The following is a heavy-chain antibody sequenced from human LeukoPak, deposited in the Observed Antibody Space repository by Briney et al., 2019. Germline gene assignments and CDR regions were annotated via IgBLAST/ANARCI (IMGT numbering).Heavy chain of an antibody. CDR2: IYYNGNT. CDR3: VRGNYDNRGYSNAFDI. CDR1: GVSISSSY. J-gene: IGHJ3*02. V-gene: IGHV4-59*01. D-gene: IGHD3-22*01. Sequence: SETLSLTCTVSGVSISSSYWSWIRQPPGKRLEWIGYIYYNGNTNSNPSLKSRVTISAGTSKNQFSLKLSSVTAADTAVYYCVRGNYDNRGYSNAFDIWGQGAMVTVSS.